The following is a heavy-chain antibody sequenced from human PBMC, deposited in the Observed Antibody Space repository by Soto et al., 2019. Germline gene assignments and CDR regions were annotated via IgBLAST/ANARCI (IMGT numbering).Heavy chain of an antibody. CDR3: ASRSIYDSSDY. CDR2: IIPIFGTA. CDR1: GYTFTSYA. J-gene: IGHJ4*02. Sequence: SVKVSCKASGYTFTSYAMHWVRQAPGQGLEWMGGIIPIFGTANYAQKFQGRVTITADESTSTAYMELSSLRSEDTAVYYCASRSIYDSSDYWGQGTLVTVSS. D-gene: IGHD3-22*01. V-gene: IGHV1-69*13.